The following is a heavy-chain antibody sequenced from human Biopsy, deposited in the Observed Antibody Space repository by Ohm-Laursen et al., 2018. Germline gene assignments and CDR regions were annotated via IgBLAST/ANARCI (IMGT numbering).Heavy chain of an antibody. CDR2: SSGSGNST. Sequence: SLRLSCAASGFTFSSLAMSWVRQAPGKGLEWVSCSSGSGNSTFYADSVKGRFTISRDNSKNSLYLQMNSLRAEDTAVYYCAKDVFGGFSGSTDYYAYYVDAWGQGTLVTVSS. J-gene: IGHJ4*02. CDR1: GFTFSSLA. V-gene: IGHV3-23*01. CDR3: AKDVFGGFSGSTDYYAYYVDA. D-gene: IGHD3-10*02.